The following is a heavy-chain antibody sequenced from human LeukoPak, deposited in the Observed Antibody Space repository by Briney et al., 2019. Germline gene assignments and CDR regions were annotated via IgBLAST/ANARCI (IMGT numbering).Heavy chain of an antibody. D-gene: IGHD4-23*01. Sequence: PGGSLRLSCAASGFTFSSYVMTWVRQPPGKGLEWDSSLSGGGGVTYYADSVKGRFTISRDNSKNTLFLQMNSLRAEDTAVYYCAKDSRVVTDTPGDYWGQGTLVTVSS. V-gene: IGHV3-23*01. J-gene: IGHJ4*02. CDR2: LSGGGGVT. CDR1: GFTFSSYV. CDR3: AKDSRVVTDTPGDY.